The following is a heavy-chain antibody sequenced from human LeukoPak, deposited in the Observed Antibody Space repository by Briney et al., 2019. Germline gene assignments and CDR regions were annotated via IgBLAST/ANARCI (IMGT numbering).Heavy chain of an antibody. CDR3: ARGAITMVRGVRFDY. CDR1: GGSFSGYY. J-gene: IGHJ4*02. V-gene: IGHV4-34*01. D-gene: IGHD3-10*01. CDR2: INHSGST. Sequence: NASETLSLTCAVYGGSFSGYYWSWIRQPPGKGLEWIGEINHSGSTDYNPSLKSRVTISVGTSKNQFSLKLSSVTAADTAVYYCARGAITMVRGVRFDYWGQGTLVTVSS.